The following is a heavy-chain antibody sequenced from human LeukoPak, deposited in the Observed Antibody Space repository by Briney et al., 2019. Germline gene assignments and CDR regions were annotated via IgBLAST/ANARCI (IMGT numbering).Heavy chain of an antibody. CDR1: GGTFSSYA. V-gene: IGHV1-69*05. Sequence: AASVKVSCKASGGTFSSYAISWVRQAPGQGLEWMGGIIPIFGTANYAQKFQGRVTITTDESTSTAYMELSSLRSEDTAVYYCATPYDFWSGPPNYWGQGTLVTVSS. J-gene: IGHJ4*02. CDR3: ATPYDFWSGPPNY. D-gene: IGHD3-3*01. CDR2: IIPIFGTA.